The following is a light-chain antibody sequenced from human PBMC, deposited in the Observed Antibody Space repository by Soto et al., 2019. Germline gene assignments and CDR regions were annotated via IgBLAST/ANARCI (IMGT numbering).Light chain of an antibody. CDR3: GSYTDRTALV. Sequence: QSALTQPASVSGSPGQSITISCTGSSSDVVYAYVSWYQQHPGKAPKLIIHGVSRRPSGVSDRFSGLKSDKTASLIISGPQCEDEADYYCGSYTDRTALVFGGGTKLTVL. V-gene: IGLV2-14*03. J-gene: IGLJ2*01. CDR2: GVS. CDR1: SSDVVYAY.